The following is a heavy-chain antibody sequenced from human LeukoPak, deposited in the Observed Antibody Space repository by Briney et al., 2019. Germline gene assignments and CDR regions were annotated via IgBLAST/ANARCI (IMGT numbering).Heavy chain of an antibody. CDR1: GFTFSSYA. CDR2: ISYDGSNK. V-gene: IGHV3-30-3*01. Sequence: GGSLRLSCAAPGFTFSSYAMHWVRQAPGKGLEWVAVISYDGSNKYYADSVKGRFTISRDNSKNTLYLQMNSLRAEDTAVYYCARDPPAKYNSGWYTWYYYYGMDVWGQGTTVTVSS. CDR3: ARDPPAKYNSGWYTWYYYYGMDV. J-gene: IGHJ6*02. D-gene: IGHD6-19*01.